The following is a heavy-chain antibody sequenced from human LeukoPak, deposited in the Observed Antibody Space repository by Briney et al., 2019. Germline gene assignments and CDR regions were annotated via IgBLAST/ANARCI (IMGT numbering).Heavy chain of an antibody. V-gene: IGHV1-2*02. D-gene: IGHD3-22*01. CDR1: GYTFTDYY. CDR2: INPNTGST. CDR3: ARGSRGYYDSSGYYY. J-gene: IGHJ4*02. Sequence: ASVKVSCKASGYTFTDYYMHWVRQAPGQGLEWMGRINPNTGSTNYAQKFQGRATMTRDTSINTAYMELSRLRSGDTAVYYCARGSRGYYDSSGYYYWGQGTLVTVSS.